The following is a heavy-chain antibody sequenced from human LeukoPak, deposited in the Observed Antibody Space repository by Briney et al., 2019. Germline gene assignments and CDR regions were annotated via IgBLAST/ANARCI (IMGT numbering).Heavy chain of an antibody. D-gene: IGHD3-9*01. CDR3: ARVQGSDYDILTGYPNWFDP. V-gene: IGHV1-18*01. CDR1: GYTFTSYG. CDR2: IGAYNGNT. J-gene: IGHJ5*02. Sequence: ASVKVSCKASGYTFTSYGISWVRQAPGQGLEWMGWIGAYNGNTNYAQKLQGRVTMTTDTSTSTAYMELRSLRSDDTAVYYCARVQGSDYDILTGYPNWFDPWGQGTLVTVSS.